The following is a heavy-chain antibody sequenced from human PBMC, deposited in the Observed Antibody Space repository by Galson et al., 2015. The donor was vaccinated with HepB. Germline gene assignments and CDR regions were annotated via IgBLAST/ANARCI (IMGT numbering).Heavy chain of an antibody. V-gene: IGHV3-30*02. Sequence: SLRLSCAASGFTFSSYGMHWVRQAPGKGLEWVAFIRYDGSNKYYADSVKGRFTISRDNSKNTLYLQMNSLRAEDTAVYYCAKDIGVWQQLVRWLFDYWGQGTLVTVSS. J-gene: IGHJ4*02. CDR1: GFTFSSYG. CDR2: IRYDGSNK. CDR3: AKDIGVWQQLVRWLFDY. D-gene: IGHD6-13*01.